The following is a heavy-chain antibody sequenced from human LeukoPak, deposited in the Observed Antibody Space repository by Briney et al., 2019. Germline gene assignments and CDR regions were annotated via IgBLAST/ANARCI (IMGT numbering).Heavy chain of an antibody. Sequence: GGSLRLSCAASGFTFSPYSMNWIRQAPGKGLEWVSYITGSSNRIHYADSVRGRFTISRDNAMNSLHLQVNSLRDEDTAMYYCARSVEGAFDFWGQGTLVTVSS. CDR2: ITGSSNRI. J-gene: IGHJ4*02. D-gene: IGHD6-19*01. CDR1: GFTFSPYS. CDR3: ARSVEGAFDF. V-gene: IGHV3-48*02.